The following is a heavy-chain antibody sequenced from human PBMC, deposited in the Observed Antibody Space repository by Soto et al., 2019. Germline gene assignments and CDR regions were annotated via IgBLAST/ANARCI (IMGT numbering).Heavy chain of an antibody. Sequence: SETLSLTCTVSGGSISSGDYYWSWIRQPPGKGLEWIGYIYYSGSTYYNPSLKSRVTISVDTSKNQFSLKLSSVTAADTAVYYCARDSATYYDFWSGLYYGMDVWGQGTTVTVSS. CDR1: GGSISSGDYY. D-gene: IGHD3-3*01. J-gene: IGHJ6*02. CDR3: ARDSATYYDFWSGLYYGMDV. V-gene: IGHV4-30-4*01. CDR2: IYYSGST.